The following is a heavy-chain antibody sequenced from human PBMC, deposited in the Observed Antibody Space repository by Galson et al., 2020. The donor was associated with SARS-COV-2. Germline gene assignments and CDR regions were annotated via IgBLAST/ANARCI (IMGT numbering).Heavy chain of an antibody. J-gene: IGHJ6*02. CDR2: ISSSGSTI. Sequence: AESLRLSCAASGFTFSSYEMNWVRQAPGKGLEWVSYISSSGSTIYYADSVKGRFTISRDNAKNSLYLQMNSLRAEDTAVYYCARVKGDELRFLEWNAGTLYYYYSMDVWGQGTTVTVSS. CDR1: GFTFSSYE. D-gene: IGHD3-3*01. V-gene: IGHV3-48*03. CDR3: ARVKGDELRFLEWNAGTLYYYYSMDV.